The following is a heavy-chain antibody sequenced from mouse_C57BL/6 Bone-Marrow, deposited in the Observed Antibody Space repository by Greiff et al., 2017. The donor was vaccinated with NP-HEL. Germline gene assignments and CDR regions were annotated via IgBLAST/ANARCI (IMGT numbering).Heavy chain of an antibody. CDR1: GFTFSNYW. CDR2: IRLKSDNYAT. CDR3: TGGGLGFAY. V-gene: IGHV6-3*01. J-gene: IGHJ3*01. Sequence: EVQLQQSGGGLVQPGGSMKLSCVASGFTFSNYWMNWVRQSPEKGLEWVAQIRLKSDNYATHYAESVKGRFTISRDDSKSSVYLQMNNLRAEDTGIYYCTGGGLGFAYWGQGTLVTVSA.